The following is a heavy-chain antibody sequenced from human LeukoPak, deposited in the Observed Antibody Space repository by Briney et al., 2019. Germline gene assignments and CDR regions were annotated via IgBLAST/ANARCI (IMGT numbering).Heavy chain of an antibody. CDR1: GFTFGDYA. J-gene: IGHJ4*02. V-gene: IGHV3-49*04. Sequence: TGGSLRLSCTASGFTFGDYAMSWVRQAPGKGLEWVGFIRSKAYGGTTEYAASVKGRFTISRDDSKSIAYLQMNSLKTEDTAVYYCTTQIDGYNHEKDYWGQGTLVTVSS. CDR3: TTQIDGYNHEKDY. CDR2: IRSKAYGGTT. D-gene: IGHD5-24*01.